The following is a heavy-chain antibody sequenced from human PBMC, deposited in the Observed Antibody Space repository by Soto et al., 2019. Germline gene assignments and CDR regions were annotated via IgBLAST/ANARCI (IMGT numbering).Heavy chain of an antibody. J-gene: IGHJ4*02. CDR1: GFTFSNAW. V-gene: IGHV3-15*01. CDR3: VTGVLPPDY. CDR2: IKKEADGGTA. D-gene: IGHD2-2*01. Sequence: GGSLRLSCAASGFTFSNAWMNWVPQAPGKGPEWVGLIKKEADGGTAAYAAPVQGRFTISRDDSKYTLYLQMNSLKTEDTAVYYCVTGVLPPDYWGQGTLVTVSS.